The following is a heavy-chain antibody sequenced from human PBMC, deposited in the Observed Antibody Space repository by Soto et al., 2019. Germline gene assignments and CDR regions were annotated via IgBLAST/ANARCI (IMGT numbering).Heavy chain of an antibody. CDR1: GYTFTSYA. D-gene: IGHD3-3*01. CDR3: AREVRITIFGNFDY. Sequence: ASVKVSCKASGYTFTSYAMHWVRQAPGQRLEWMGWINAGNGDTKYSQKFQGRVTITRDTSASTAYMELSSLRSEDTAVYYCAREVRITIFGNFDYRGQGTLVTVSS. V-gene: IGHV1-3*01. J-gene: IGHJ4*02. CDR2: INAGNGDT.